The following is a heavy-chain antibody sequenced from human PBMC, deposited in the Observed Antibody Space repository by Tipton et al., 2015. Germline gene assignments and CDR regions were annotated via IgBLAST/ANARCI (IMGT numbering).Heavy chain of an antibody. V-gene: IGHV3-9*01. J-gene: IGHJ6*02. CDR3: AKDMTPGGADI. Sequence: SLRLSCDMSAFTFEKHAMHWVRQAPGKGLEWVSGILHNSAMIGYADSVKGRFTISRDNAKNSLYLQMNSLRVEDSAVYYCAKDMTPGGADIWGPGTTVTVSS. CDR1: AFTFEKHA. CDR2: ILHNSAMI. D-gene: IGHD3-10*01.